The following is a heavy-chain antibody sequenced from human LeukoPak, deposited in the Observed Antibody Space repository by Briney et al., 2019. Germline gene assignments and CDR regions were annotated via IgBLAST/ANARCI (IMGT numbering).Heavy chain of an antibody. Sequence: GGSLRLSCAASGFTFSSHAMSWVRQAPGKGLEWVSAISGSGGSTYYADSVKGRFTTSRDNSKNTPYLQMNSLRAEDTAVYYCAKVYSSSIRRPYFDYWGQGTLVTVSS. CDR3: AKVYSSSIRRPYFDY. CDR2: ISGSGGST. D-gene: IGHD6-6*01. V-gene: IGHV3-23*01. CDR1: GFTFSSHA. J-gene: IGHJ4*02.